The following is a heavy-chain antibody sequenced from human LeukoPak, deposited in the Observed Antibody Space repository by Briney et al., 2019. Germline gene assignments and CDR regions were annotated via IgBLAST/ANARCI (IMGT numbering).Heavy chain of an antibody. Sequence: PGGSLRLSCAASGFTFSSHWMNWVRQAPGKGLEWAANINQDGGVQYYVDSVKGRFTISRDNAENSLYLQMNSLRAEDTAVYYCARGMTVAANWFDPWGQGTLVTVSS. J-gene: IGHJ5*02. CDR1: GFTFSSHW. D-gene: IGHD6-19*01. CDR2: INQDGGVQ. V-gene: IGHV3-7*04. CDR3: ARGMTVAANWFDP.